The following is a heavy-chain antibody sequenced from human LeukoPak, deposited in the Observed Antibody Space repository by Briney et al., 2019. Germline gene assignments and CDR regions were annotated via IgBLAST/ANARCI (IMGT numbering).Heavy chain of an antibody. CDR1: GFTVNTYW. J-gene: IGHJ6*02. V-gene: IGHV3-74*01. CDR3: ARLRYYGMDV. CDR2: FNSDGSDT. Sequence: GGSLRLSCAASGFTVNTYWIHWVRQVPGKGLVWVSRFNSDGSDTSYADSVKSRFTISRDNAKNSLYLQMNSLRAEDTAVYYCARLRYYGMDVWGQGTTVTVSS.